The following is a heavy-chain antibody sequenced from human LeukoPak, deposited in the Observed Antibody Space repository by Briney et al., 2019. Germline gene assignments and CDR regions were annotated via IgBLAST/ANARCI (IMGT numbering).Heavy chain of an antibody. CDR1: NGAVKNYY. V-gene: IGHV4-59*02. CDR2: FLYSGTT. D-gene: IGHD1-26*01. Sequence: SETLSLTCSVSNGAVKNYYWTWIRQPPGQGLQWIGNFLYSGTTTYRASLDSRLIISVDNSKNTVSLRLFSVTAADTAVYYCATLVYSGSRYHFDTWGQGTLVTVSS. J-gene: IGHJ4*02. CDR3: ATLVYSGSRYHFDT.